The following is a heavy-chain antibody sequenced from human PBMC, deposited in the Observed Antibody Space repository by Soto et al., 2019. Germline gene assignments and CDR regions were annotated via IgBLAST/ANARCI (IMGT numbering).Heavy chain of an antibody. Sequence: PSETLSLTCAVYGGTFSGYFWSWVRQPPGKGLEWIGEIEHNGNNNINPSLKSRVTMSVDTSKNQISLTLTSVTAADTAVYYCARDFLYFPYWGQGTLVTVSS. V-gene: IGHV4-34*01. CDR2: IEHNGNN. CDR3: ARDFLYFPY. CDR1: GGTFSGYF. D-gene: IGHD3-10*01. J-gene: IGHJ4*02.